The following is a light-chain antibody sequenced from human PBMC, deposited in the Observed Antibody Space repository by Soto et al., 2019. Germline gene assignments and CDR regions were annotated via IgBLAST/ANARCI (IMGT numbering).Light chain of an antibody. CDR1: QRGSSSY. CDR2: GAS. CDR3: HQYGSAPWT. J-gene: IGKJ1*01. V-gene: IGKV3-20*01. Sequence: EIVLTQSPGTLSLSPGESATLSCRASQRGSSSYLAWYQQKPGQAPRLLIYGASSRATGIPDRVSGSGSGTDFTITISRLGPEDFAVYSCHQYGSAPWTFGQGTKVEIK.